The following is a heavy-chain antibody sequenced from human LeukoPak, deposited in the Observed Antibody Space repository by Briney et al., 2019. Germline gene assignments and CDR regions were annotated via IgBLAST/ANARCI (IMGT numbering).Heavy chain of an antibody. Sequence: SETLSLTCTVSGGSISGYSWSWIRQPPGKGLEWIAYIYYSGSTNYNPSLKSRVTMSVDTSKNQFSLKLSSVTAADAAVYYCARIFRSGWYYFDYWGQGTLVIVSS. CDR2: IYYSGST. V-gene: IGHV4-59*01. J-gene: IGHJ4*02. D-gene: IGHD6-19*01. CDR3: ARIFRSGWYYFDY. CDR1: GGSISGYS.